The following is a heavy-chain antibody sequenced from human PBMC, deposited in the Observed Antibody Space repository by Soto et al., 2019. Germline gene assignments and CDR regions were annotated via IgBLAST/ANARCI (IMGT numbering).Heavy chain of an antibody. Sequence: GGSLTLSCAASGLTFCSYSMNWVRQAPGKGLEWVSYISGSSSIVYYADSVKGRFTISRDNAKNSLFLQMNSLRAEDTAVYYCARDRYGDYIFYYWGQGTLVTVSS. CDR1: GLTFCSYS. D-gene: IGHD4-17*01. J-gene: IGHJ4*02. CDR2: ISGSSSIV. CDR3: ARDRYGDYIFYY. V-gene: IGHV3-48*01.